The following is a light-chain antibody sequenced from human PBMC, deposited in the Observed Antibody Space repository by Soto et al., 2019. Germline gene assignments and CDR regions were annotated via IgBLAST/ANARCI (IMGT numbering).Light chain of an antibody. V-gene: IGKV1-5*03. CDR2: KAS. J-gene: IGKJ1*01. CDR1: QTISSW. Sequence: DIQMTQSPSTLSGSVGAGVTITSRASQTISSWLAWYQQKPGKAPKLMIYKASTLKSGVPSRFSGSGSGTEFTLTISSLQPDDVATYYCQHYNSYSEALGQGTKVDI. CDR3: QHYNSYSEA.